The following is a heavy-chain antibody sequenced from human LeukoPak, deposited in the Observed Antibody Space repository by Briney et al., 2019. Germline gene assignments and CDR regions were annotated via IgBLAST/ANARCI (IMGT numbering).Heavy chain of an antibody. CDR2: IYYSGST. CDR1: GGSISSYY. V-gene: IGHV4-59*01. CDR3: ARDRAGPEGFDI. D-gene: IGHD3-10*01. Sequence: PSETLSLICTVSGGSISSYYWSWIRQPPGKGLQWIGYIYYSGSTNYNPSLKSRVTISVDTSKNQFSLKLSSVTAADTAMYFCARDRAGPEGFDIWGQGTMVTVSS. J-gene: IGHJ3*02.